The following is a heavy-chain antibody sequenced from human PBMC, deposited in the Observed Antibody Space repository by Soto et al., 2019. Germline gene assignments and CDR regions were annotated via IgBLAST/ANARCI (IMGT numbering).Heavy chain of an antibody. V-gene: IGHV3-33*01. CDR2: IWYDGSNK. CDR1: GFRFSSYG. J-gene: IGHJ4*02. CDR3: ATEGKDDSVKGGFDN. Sequence: QVQLVESGGGVVQPGRSLRLSCAASGFRFSSYGMNWVRQSPGKGLEWVAVIWYDGSNKFYGNSVKGRFTISRDNSRNKLYLQMNSLRDEDTAVYYCATEGKDDSVKGGFDNWGQGTLVTVSS. D-gene: IGHD3-22*01.